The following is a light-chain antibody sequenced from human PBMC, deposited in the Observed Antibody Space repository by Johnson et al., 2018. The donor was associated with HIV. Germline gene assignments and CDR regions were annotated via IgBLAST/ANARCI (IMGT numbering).Light chain of an antibody. J-gene: IGLJ1*01. CDR2: DNH. CDR3: GTWDSSLSAYV. Sequence: QSVLTQPPSVSAAPGQKVTISCSGSSSNIGKNYVSWYQQLPGTAPKLLIFDNHKRPPGIPDRFSVSKSGTSATLGITGLQTGDEADYYCGTWDSSLSAYVFGTGTKVTVL. V-gene: IGLV1-51*01. CDR1: SSNIGKNY.